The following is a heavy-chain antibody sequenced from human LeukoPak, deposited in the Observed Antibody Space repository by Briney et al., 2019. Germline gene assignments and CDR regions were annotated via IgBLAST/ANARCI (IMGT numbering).Heavy chain of an antibody. V-gene: IGHV3-21*01. CDR3: ARARDCSSTSCLNLGITLDY. CDR1: GFTFSSYS. J-gene: IGHJ4*02. Sequence: GGSLRPSCAVSGFTFSSYSMNWVRQAPGKGLEWVSSISSSSSYIYYADSVKGRFTIPRDNAKNSLYLQMNSLRAEDTAVYYCARARDCSSTSCLNLGITLDYWGQGALVTVSS. CDR2: ISSSSSYI. D-gene: IGHD2-2*01.